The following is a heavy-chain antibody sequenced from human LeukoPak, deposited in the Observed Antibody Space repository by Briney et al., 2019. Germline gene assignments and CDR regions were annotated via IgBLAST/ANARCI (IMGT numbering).Heavy chain of an antibody. J-gene: IGHJ3*01. V-gene: IGHV3-23*01. D-gene: IGHD4-17*01. Sequence: GGSLRLSCAASGFTFSNYALIWVRQGPVKRLEWVSAIRGSGLTTFYPHSLKGRFTISRDNSKNTLYLQMNSLRAEDTAVYYCARDPNGDYIGAFDFWGRGTKVTVSS. CDR3: ARDPNGDYIGAFDF. CDR2: IRGSGLTT. CDR1: GFTFSNYA.